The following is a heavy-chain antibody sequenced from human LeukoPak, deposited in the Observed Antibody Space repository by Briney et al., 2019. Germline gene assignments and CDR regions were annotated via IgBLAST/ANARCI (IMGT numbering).Heavy chain of an antibody. V-gene: IGHV4-38-2*02. CDR1: GYSISSGYY. CDR3: ARVKLYYYDSSGYPDC. J-gene: IGHJ4*02. D-gene: IGHD3-22*01. CDR2: IFHSGST. Sequence: PSETLSLTCTVSGYSISSGYYWGWIRQPPGKGLEFIGSIFHSGSTYYNPSLKTRVTISVDTSKNQFSLKLSSVTAADTAVYYCARVKLYYYDSSGYPDCWGQGTLVTVSS.